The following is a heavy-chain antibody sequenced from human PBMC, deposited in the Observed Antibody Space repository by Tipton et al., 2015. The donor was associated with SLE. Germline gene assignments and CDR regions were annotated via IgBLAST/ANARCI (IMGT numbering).Heavy chain of an antibody. Sequence: SLRLSCAVSGFTFSNYAMNWVRQAPGKGLEWVSVIYSGDSSTYYADSVKGRFTISRDNSKNMLYLQMNSLRAEDTAVYYCARGYSSGYPEYFQHWGQGTLVTVSS. V-gene: IGHV3-23*03. CDR1: GFTFSNYA. D-gene: IGHD3-22*01. CDR3: ARGYSSGYPEYFQH. CDR2: IYSGDSST. J-gene: IGHJ1*01.